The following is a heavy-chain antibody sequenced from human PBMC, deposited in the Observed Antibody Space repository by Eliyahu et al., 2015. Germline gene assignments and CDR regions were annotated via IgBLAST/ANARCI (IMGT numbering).Heavy chain of an antibody. V-gene: IGHV4-31*03. D-gene: IGHD6-6*01. CDR2: IYYSGST. CDR3: ARGAARHKADY. J-gene: IGHJ4*02. CDR1: GXXXXSGGYY. Sequence: QVQLQESGPGLVKPSQTLSLTXXXSGXXXXSGGYYWSWXRQHPGKGLEWIGYIYYSGSTYYNPSLKSRVTISVDTSKNQFSLKLSSVTAADTAVYYCARGAARHKADYWGQGTLVTVSS.